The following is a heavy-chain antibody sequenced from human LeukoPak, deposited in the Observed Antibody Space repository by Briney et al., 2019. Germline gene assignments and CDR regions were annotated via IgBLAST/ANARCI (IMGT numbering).Heavy chain of an antibody. V-gene: IGHV3-21*01. CDR1: GFTFSSYT. J-gene: IGHJ5*02. Sequence: GPLRLSCAASGFTFSSYTMNWVRQAPGKGLEWVPSISSSSYIYYADSLKGRFTISRDNAKNSLYLQMNSLRAEDTAVYYCARGAGYEMSHNWFDPWGQGTLVTVSS. CDR2: ISSSSYI. CDR3: ARGAGYEMSHNWFDP. D-gene: IGHD5-12*01.